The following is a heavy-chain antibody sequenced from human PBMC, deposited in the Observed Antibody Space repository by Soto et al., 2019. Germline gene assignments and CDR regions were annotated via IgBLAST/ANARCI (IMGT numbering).Heavy chain of an antibody. CDR2: IYWNDNE. J-gene: IGHJ3*02. CDR1: GLSLSTSGVA. D-gene: IGHD3-22*01. V-gene: IGHV2-5*01. CDR3: ALLYDSSAFYHAFNI. Sequence: SGPSLVNPRQTLTLTCTFSGLSLSTSGVAVGWIRQPPGQAPEWLALIYWNDNERYSPSLKSRLTITKDTSKNQVLLTMTNMDRVDTATYYCALLYDSSAFYHAFNIWGQGTMVTVSS.